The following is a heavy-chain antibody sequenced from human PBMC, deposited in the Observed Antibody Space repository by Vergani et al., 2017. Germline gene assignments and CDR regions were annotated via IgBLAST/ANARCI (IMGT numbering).Heavy chain of an antibody. Sequence: EVQLVESGGGLVQPGGSLRLSCAASGFTFSSYSMNWVRQAPGKGLEWVSYISSSSSTIYYADSVKGRFTISRDNAKNSLYLQMNSLRAEDTAVYYCASPDYSFDYWGQGTLVTVSS. CDR2: ISSSSSTI. J-gene: IGHJ4*02. CDR1: GFTFSSYS. D-gene: IGHD2-21*02. V-gene: IGHV3-48*04. CDR3: ASPDYSFDY.